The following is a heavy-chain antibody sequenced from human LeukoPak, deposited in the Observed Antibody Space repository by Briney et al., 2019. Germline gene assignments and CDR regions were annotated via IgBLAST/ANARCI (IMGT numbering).Heavy chain of an antibody. D-gene: IGHD3-22*01. J-gene: IGHJ6*03. CDR1: GGSISSYY. CDR3: ARRITMIVVVINTPPNYYYYMDV. Sequence: SETLSLTCTVSGGSISSYYWSWIRQPAGKGLEWIGRIYTSGSTNYNPSLKSRVTMSVDTSKNQFSLKLSSVTAADTAVYYCARRITMIVVVINTPPNYYYYMDVWGKGTTVTVSS. CDR2: IYTSGST. V-gene: IGHV4-4*07.